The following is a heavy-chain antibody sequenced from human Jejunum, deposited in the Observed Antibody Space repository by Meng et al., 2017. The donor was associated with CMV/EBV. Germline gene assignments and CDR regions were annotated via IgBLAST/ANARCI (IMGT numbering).Heavy chain of an antibody. CDR3: ARDRYCTNGVCYTHFDS. D-gene: IGHD2-8*01. V-gene: IGHV3-11*06. Sequence: QWQRVESGGGLVTPGGSLRLSCAASGFTFDDYYMNWIRQAPGKGLEWVSSVSSVSSYTNYADSVKGRFTISRDNAKNSLYLQMNSLRAEDTAVYYCARDRYCTNGVCYTHFDSWGQGTLVTVSS. CDR1: GFTFDDYY. J-gene: IGHJ4*02. CDR2: VSSVSSYT.